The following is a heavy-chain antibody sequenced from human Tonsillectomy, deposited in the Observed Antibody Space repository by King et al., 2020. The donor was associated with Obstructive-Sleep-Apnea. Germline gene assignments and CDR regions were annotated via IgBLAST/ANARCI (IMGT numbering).Heavy chain of an antibody. CDR1: GFTFRSYN. CDR3: ARGGGYDAFDI. V-gene: IGHV3-21*01. J-gene: IGHJ3*02. Sequence: VQLVESGGGLVKPGGSLRLSCAASGFTFRSYNMNWVRQAPGKGLEWVSSASSSSSYIHYADSVKGRFTISRDNAKNSRFLQMNSLRDEDTAVYYCARGGGYDAFDIWGQGTMVTVSS. D-gene: IGHD6-25*01. CDR2: ASSSSSYI.